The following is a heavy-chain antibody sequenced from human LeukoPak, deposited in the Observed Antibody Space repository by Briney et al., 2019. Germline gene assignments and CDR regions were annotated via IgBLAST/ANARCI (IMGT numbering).Heavy chain of an antibody. CDR1: GGSISSYY. D-gene: IGHD3-22*01. V-gene: IGHV4-59*12. Sequence: SETLSLTCTVSGGSISSYYWNWIRLPPGKGLEWIGSASETGSAYYTPSLKSRVTISVDTSKNQFSLNLSSVTAADTAMYYCVRDGGYYYDSSGYEDSFDIWGQGTMVTVSS. J-gene: IGHJ3*02. CDR2: ASETGSA. CDR3: VRDGGYYYDSSGYEDSFDI.